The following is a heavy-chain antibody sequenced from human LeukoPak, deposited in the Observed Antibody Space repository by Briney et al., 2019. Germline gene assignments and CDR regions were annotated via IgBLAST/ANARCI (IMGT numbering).Heavy chain of an antibody. CDR3: ATGRIAVADSFDY. J-gene: IGHJ4*02. D-gene: IGHD6-19*01. CDR2: IWYDGSNK. Sequence: GGSLRLSCAASGFTFSNYGMRWVRQAPGKGLEWVAIIWYDGSNKYYADSVKGRFTISRDNSKNTLYLQMNSLRAEDTAVYYCATGRIAVADSFDYWGQGTLVTVSS. V-gene: IGHV3-33*01. CDR1: GFTFSNYG.